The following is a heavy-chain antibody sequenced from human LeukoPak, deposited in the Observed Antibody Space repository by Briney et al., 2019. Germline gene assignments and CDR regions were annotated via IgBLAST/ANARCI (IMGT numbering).Heavy chain of an antibody. CDR1: GFTFSHYW. CDR2: IKQDGSEK. Sequence: GGSLRLSCAASGFTFSHYWMSWVRQAPGKGLEWLANIKQDGSEKYYVDSVKGRFTISRDNAKNSLYLQMNSLRAEDTAVYYCARPITMVRGVIILSSDYYYYGMDVWGQGTTVTVSS. V-gene: IGHV3-7*01. CDR3: ARPITMVRGVIILSSDYYYYGMDV. D-gene: IGHD3-10*01. J-gene: IGHJ6*02.